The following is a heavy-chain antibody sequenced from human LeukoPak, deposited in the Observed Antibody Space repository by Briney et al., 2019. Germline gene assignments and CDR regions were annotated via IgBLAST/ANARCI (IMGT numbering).Heavy chain of an antibody. J-gene: IGHJ3*02. CDR3: AKPIPQGDAFDI. CDR2: ISWNSGSI. CDR1: GFTFDDYA. V-gene: IGHV3-9*01. Sequence: GGSLRLSCAASGFTFDDYAMHWVRQAPGKGLEWVSGISWNSGSIGYADSVKGRFTISRDNAKNSLYLQMNSLRAEDTALYYCAKPIPQGDAFDIWGQGTMVTVSS. D-gene: IGHD2-2*02.